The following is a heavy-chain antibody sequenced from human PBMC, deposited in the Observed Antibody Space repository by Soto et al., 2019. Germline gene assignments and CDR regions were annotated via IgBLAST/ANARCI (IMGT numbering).Heavy chain of an antibody. Sequence: PSETLSLTCTVSGGSISGHYWTWIRKSPGKGLEWIGYIFYSGSTNYNPSLKSRVTISVDTSKNQFSLKLSSVTAAETAVYYCARVGSSGWSPDYWGQGTLVTVSS. D-gene: IGHD6-19*01. V-gene: IGHV4-59*11. CDR3: ARVGSSGWSPDY. CDR2: IFYSGST. CDR1: GGSISGHY. J-gene: IGHJ4*02.